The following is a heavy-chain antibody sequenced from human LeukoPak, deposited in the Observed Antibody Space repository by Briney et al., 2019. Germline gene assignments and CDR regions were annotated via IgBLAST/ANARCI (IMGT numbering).Heavy chain of an antibody. CDR2: IYWDDDK. J-gene: IGHJ1*01. Sequence: SGPTLVKPTQTLTLTCTFSGFSLSTSGVGVGWIRQPPGKALEWLALIYWDDDKRYSPSLKSRLTITKDTPKNQVVLTMTNMDPVDTATYYCAHTTRPKQLVYFQHWGQGTLVTVSS. D-gene: IGHD6-13*01. CDR3: AHTTRPKQLVYFQH. CDR1: GFSLSTSGVG. V-gene: IGHV2-5*02.